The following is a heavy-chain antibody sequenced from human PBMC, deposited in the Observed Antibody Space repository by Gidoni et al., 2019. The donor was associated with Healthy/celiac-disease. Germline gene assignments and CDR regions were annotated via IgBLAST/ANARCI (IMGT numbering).Heavy chain of an antibody. J-gene: IGHJ4*02. Sequence: QVQLQESCPGLVKPSQTLSLTCPVSGGSISRGGYYWSWIRQHPGKGLEWIGYIYYSGSTYYNPSLKSRVTISVDTSKNQFSLKLSSVTAADTAVYYCASTQPIAVAGTFDYWGQGTLVTVSS. D-gene: IGHD6-19*01. CDR1: GGSISRGGYY. CDR2: IYYSGST. V-gene: IGHV4-31*03. CDR3: ASTQPIAVAGTFDY.